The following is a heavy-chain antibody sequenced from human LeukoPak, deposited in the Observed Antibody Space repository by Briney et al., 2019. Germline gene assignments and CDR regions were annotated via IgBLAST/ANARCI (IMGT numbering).Heavy chain of an antibody. Sequence: ASVKVSCKASGGTFSSYAISWVRQAPGQGLEWMGRIIPILGIANYAQKFQGRVTITADKSTSTAYMELSSLRSEDTAVYYCARDLGGNPPSLAFDIWGQGTMVTVSS. CDR1: GGTFSSYA. D-gene: IGHD4-23*01. CDR2: IIPILGIA. CDR3: ARDLGGNPPSLAFDI. V-gene: IGHV1-69*04. J-gene: IGHJ3*02.